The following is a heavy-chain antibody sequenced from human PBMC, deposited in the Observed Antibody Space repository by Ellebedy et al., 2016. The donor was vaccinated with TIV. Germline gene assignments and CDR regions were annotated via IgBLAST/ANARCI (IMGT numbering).Heavy chain of an antibody. D-gene: IGHD5-18*01. CDR1: GFTFSAYS. V-gene: IGHV3-21*01. CDR2: ISSGSSYI. Sequence: GESLKISCAASGFTFSAYSLHWVRQAPGKGLEWLSSISSGSSYIYYADSVKGRFTISRDNSKNTLYLQMNSLRAEDTAVYYCARSESMVRLPLDYWGQGTLVTVSS. J-gene: IGHJ4*02. CDR3: ARSESMVRLPLDY.